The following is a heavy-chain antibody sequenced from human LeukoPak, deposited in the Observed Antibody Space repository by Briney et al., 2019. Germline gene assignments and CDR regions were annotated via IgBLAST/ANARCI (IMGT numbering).Heavy chain of an antibody. CDR2: IYYSGST. V-gene: IGHV4-31*03. D-gene: IGHD3-3*01. Sequence: SETLSLTCTVSGGSISSGGYYWSWIRQHPGKGLEWIGYIYYSGSTYYNPSLKSRVTISVDTSKNQFSLKLSSVTAADTAVYYCARGLYDFWSGYYDAFDIWGQGTMVTVSS. J-gene: IGHJ3*02. CDR3: ARGLYDFWSGYYDAFDI. CDR1: GGSISSGGYY.